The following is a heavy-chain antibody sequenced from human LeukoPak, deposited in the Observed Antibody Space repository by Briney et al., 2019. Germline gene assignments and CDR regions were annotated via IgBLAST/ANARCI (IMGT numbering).Heavy chain of an antibody. Sequence: PGRSLRLSCAASGFTFSSYAMHWVRQGPGKGLEWVAVISYDGSNKYYADSVKGRFTISRDNSKNTLYLQMNSLRAEDTAVYYCAKNIAVAGTGPGTFDIWGQGTMVTVSS. CDR1: GFTFSSYA. CDR2: ISYDGSNK. J-gene: IGHJ3*02. V-gene: IGHV3-30-3*01. CDR3: AKNIAVAGTGPGTFDI. D-gene: IGHD6-19*01.